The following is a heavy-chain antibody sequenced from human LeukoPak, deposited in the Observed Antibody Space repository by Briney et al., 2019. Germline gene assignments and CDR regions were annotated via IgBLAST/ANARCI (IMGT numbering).Heavy chain of an antibody. D-gene: IGHD2-2*02. V-gene: IGHV1-18*01. Sequence: ASVKVSCKASGYTFSTYGISWVRQAPGQGLEWMGWISPYNGNTFYAQKLQDRVTMTTDTSTTTAYMELRSLRSDDTAVYYCARDRISLIPKDAFDIWGQGTMVTVSS. J-gene: IGHJ3*02. CDR3: ARDRISLIPKDAFDI. CDR1: GYTFSTYG. CDR2: ISPYNGNT.